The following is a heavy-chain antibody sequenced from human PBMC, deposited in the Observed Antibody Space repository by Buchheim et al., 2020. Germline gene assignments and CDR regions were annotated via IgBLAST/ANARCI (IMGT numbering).Heavy chain of an antibody. Sequence: QVQLQQWGAGLLKPSETLSLTCAVYGGSFSGYYYTWIRQPPGKGLEWIGEINHSGSTNYNPSLKSRVTISGDTSKNQFSMKLSSVTAADTAVYYCARGPRGDSYGYLTFWGQGTL. CDR2: INHSGST. V-gene: IGHV4-34*01. J-gene: IGHJ4*02. CDR3: ARGPRGDSYGYLTF. CDR1: GGSFSGYY. D-gene: IGHD5-18*01.